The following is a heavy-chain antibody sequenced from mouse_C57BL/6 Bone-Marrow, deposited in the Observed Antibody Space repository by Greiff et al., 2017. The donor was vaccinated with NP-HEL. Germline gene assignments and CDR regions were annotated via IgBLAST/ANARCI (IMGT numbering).Heavy chain of an antibody. CDR3: ARVGVYYDYDGTMSYAMDY. J-gene: IGHJ4*01. D-gene: IGHD2-4*01. V-gene: IGHV1-61*01. CDR2: IYPSDSET. Sequence: QVQLQQPGAELVRPGSSVKLSCKASGYTFTSYWMDWVKQRPGQGLEWIGNIYPSDSETHYNQKFKDKATLTVDKSSSTAYMQLSSLTSEDSAVYYCARVGVYYDYDGTMSYAMDYWGQGTSVTVSA. CDR1: GYTFTSYW.